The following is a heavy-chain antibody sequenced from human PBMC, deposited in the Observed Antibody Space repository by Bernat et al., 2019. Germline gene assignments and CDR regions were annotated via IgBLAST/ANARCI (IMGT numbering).Heavy chain of an antibody. CDR3: AKGRPAVSAYYSMDV. Sequence: EVQLLESGGGLVQPGGSLRLSCAASGFTFSSYAMSWVRQAPGKGLEWVSVISGSGGRTNYADSVKGRSTISGDQSKNTLYLQMDSLRAEDTAVYYCAKGRPAVSAYYSMDVWGQGTTVTVSS. V-gene: IGHV3-23*01. CDR1: GFTFSSYA. J-gene: IGHJ6*02. CDR2: ISGSGGRT. D-gene: IGHD4-11*01.